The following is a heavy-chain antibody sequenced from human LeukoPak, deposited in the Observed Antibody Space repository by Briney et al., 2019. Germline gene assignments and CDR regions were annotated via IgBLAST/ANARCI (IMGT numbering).Heavy chain of an antibody. D-gene: IGHD2-15*01. CDR1: GYTFTSYG. CDR3: ARSYCSGGSCYSEFDY. J-gene: IGHJ4*02. V-gene: IGHV1-18*04. CDR2: ISAYNGNT. Sequence: ASVKVSCKASGYTFTSYGISWVRQAPGQGLEWMGWISAYNGNTNYAQKLQGRVTMTTDTSTSTAYMELRSLRSDDTAVYYCARSYCSGGSCYSEFDYWGQGTLVTVSS.